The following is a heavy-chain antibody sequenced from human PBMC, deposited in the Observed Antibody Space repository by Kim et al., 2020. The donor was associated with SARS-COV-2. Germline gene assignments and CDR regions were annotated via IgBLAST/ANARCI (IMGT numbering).Heavy chain of an antibody. V-gene: IGHV4-31*03. CDR2: IYYSGST. D-gene: IGHD3-22*01. CDR3: ARPDLDSSVAFDI. J-gene: IGHJ3*02. CDR1: GGSISSGGYY. Sequence: SETLSLTCTVSGGSISSGGYYWSWIRQHPGKGLEWIGYIYYSGSTYYNPSLKSRVTISVDTSKNQFSLKLSSVTAADTAVYYCARPDLDSSVAFDIWGQGTMVTVSS.